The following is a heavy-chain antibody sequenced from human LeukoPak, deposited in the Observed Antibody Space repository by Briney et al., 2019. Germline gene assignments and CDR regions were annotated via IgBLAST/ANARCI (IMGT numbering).Heavy chain of an antibody. CDR2: ISESGAGT. J-gene: IGHJ4*02. CDR3: AKCPVEGFYYGSATYAYYFDY. V-gene: IGHV3-23*01. CDR1: GFTFSNYA. D-gene: IGHD3-10*01. Sequence: GGSLRLSCAASGFTFSNYAMSWVRQAPGKGLEWVSAISESGAGTYYADSVEGRFTISRDSSKNTVYLHMNSLRAEDTAVYYCAKCPVEGFYYGSATYAYYFDYWGRGTLVTVSS.